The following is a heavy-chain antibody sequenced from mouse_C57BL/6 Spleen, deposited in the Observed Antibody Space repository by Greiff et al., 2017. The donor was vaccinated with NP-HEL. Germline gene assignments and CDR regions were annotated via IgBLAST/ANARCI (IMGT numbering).Heavy chain of an antibody. J-gene: IGHJ2*01. V-gene: IGHV1-82*01. CDR1: GYAFSSSW. CDR2: IYPGDGDT. CDR3: ARWNYSNLFDY. D-gene: IGHD2-5*01. Sequence: VQLQQSGPELVKPGASVKISCKASGYAFSSSWMNWVKQRPGKGLEWIGRIYPGDGDTNYNGKFKGKATLTADKSSSTAYMQLSSLTSEDSAVYFCARWNYSNLFDYWGQGTTLTVSS.